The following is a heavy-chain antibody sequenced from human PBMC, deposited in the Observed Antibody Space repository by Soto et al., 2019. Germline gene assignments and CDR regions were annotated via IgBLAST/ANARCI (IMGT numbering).Heavy chain of an antibody. J-gene: IGHJ6*02. V-gene: IGHV1-69*13. Sequence: SVKVSCKAFGGTFSSYAISWVRQAPGQGLEWMGGIIPIFGTANYAQKFQGRVTITADESTSTAYMELSGLRSEDTAVYYCARPLDHYYYYYGMDVWGQGTTVTVSS. CDR1: GGTFSSYA. CDR2: IIPIFGTA. D-gene: IGHD1-1*01. CDR3: ARPLDHYYYYYGMDV.